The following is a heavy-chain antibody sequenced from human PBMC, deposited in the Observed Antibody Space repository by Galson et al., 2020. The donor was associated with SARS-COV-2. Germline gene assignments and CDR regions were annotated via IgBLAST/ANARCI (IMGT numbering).Heavy chain of an antibody. Sequence: SETLSLTCTVSGGSISSSSYYWGWIRQPPGKGLEWIGSIYYSGSTYYNPSLKSRVTISVDTSKNQFSLKLSSVTAADTAVYYCARKVGYCSGGSCDYWYFDLWGRGTLVPVSS. CDR2: IYYSGST. CDR3: ARKVGYCSGGSCDYWYFDL. J-gene: IGHJ2*01. D-gene: IGHD2-15*01. CDR1: GGSISSSSYY. V-gene: IGHV4-39*01.